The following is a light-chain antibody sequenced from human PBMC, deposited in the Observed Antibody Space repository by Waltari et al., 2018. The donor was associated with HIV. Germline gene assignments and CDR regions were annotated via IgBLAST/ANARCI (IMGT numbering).Light chain of an antibody. CDR2: EDS. Sequence: SYELTQPPSVSVSPGQTARITCSGDALPKKYAYWYQQKSGQAPVLVIYEDSKRPSGIPWRFPGSRSGTMATLTISGAQVEDEADYYCYSTDSSGNHRVFGGGTKLTVL. V-gene: IGLV3-10*01. J-gene: IGLJ3*02. CDR1: ALPKKY. CDR3: YSTDSSGNHRV.